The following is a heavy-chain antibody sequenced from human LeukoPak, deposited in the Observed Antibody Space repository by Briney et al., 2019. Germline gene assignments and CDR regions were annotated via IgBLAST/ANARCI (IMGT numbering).Heavy chain of an antibody. J-gene: IGHJ4*02. D-gene: IGHD5-24*01. CDR2: IYPGDSDT. CDR1: GYSFTSYW. Sequence: GESLKISCKGSGYSFTSYWIGWVRQMPGKGLEWMGIIYPGDSDTRYSPSFQGQVTISADKSISTAYLQWSSLKASDTAMYYCARGRRDGYSSPYYFDYWGQGTLVTVSS. V-gene: IGHV5-51*01. CDR3: ARGRRDGYSSPYYFDY.